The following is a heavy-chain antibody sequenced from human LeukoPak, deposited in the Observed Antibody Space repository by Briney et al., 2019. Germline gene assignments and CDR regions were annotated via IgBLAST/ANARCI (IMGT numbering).Heavy chain of an antibody. CDR2: ISTSGDNT. CDR1: GFIFSSHA. V-gene: IGHV3-23*01. D-gene: IGHD2-2*01. CDR3: ARKVYHRFDY. Sequence: GGSLRLSCAASGFIFSSHAMSWVRQAPGKGLEWVSAISTSGDNTYYADSVRGRFTISRDNSKNTLYLQMNSLRADDTAVYYCARKVYHRFDYWGQGTLVTVSS. J-gene: IGHJ4*02.